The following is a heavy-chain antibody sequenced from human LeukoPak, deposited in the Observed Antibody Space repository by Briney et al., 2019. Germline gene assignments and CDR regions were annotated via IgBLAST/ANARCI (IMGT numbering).Heavy chain of an antibody. CDR2: ISPSSGDT. Sequence: ASVKVSCKASGYTFTDYYTHWVRQVPGQGLEWMGWISPSSGDTRSAQKFQDRVTMTRDTSISTAYMEMSSLRSDDTGDTAVYYCARVPMDYCTGDTCHSALFASWGQGALVTVSS. CDR3: ARVPMDYCTGDTCHSALFAS. J-gene: IGHJ4*02. CDR1: GYTFTDYY. D-gene: IGHD2-15*01. V-gene: IGHV1-2*02.